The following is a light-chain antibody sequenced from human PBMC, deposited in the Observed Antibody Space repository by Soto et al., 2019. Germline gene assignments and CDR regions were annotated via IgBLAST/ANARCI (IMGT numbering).Light chain of an antibody. CDR1: SSDVGSYNL. CDR3: CSYAGSSTYV. J-gene: IGLJ1*01. V-gene: IGLV2-23*01. Sequence: QSALTQPASVSGSPGQSITISCTGTSSDVGSYNLVSSYQQHPGKVPKLIIYEGSKRPSGVSNRFSGSKSGNTASLTISGLQAEDEADYYCCSYAGSSTYVFGTGTKLTVL. CDR2: EGS.